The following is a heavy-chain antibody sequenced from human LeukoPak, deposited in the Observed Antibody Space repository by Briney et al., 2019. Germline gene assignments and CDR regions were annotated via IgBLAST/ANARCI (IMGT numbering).Heavy chain of an antibody. J-gene: IGHJ6*03. CDR3: ARELYYYYYMDV. CDR1: GGSISSGSYY. V-gene: IGHV4-61*02. CDR2: IYTSGST. Sequence: SQTLSLTCNVSGGSISSGSYYWNWIRQPAGKGLEWIGRIYTSGSTNYNPSLKSRVTISVDTSKNQFSLKLSSVTAADTAVYYCARELYYYYYMDVWGKGTTVTVSS.